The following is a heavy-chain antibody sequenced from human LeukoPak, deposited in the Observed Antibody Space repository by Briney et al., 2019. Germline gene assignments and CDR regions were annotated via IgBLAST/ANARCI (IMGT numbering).Heavy chain of an antibody. CDR2: MNPNSGNT. V-gene: IGHV1-8*01. CDR3: ARGRAVRGDYKGWFDP. Sequence: ASVKVSCKASGYTFTSYDINWVRQATGQGLEWMGWMNPNSGNTGYAQKFQGRVTMTRNTSISTAYMELSSLRSEDTAVYYCARGRAVRGDYKGWFDPWGQGTLVTVSS. D-gene: IGHD3-10*01. J-gene: IGHJ5*02. CDR1: GYTFTSYD.